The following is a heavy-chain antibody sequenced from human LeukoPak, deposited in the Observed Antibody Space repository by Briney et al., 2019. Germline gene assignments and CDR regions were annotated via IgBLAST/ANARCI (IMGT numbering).Heavy chain of an antibody. CDR1: GGTFSSYA. D-gene: IGHD1-26*01. Sequence: SVKVSCKASGGTFSSYAISWVRQAPGQGLEWMGGIIPIFGTANYAQKFQGRVTITADESTSTAYMELSSLRPEDTAVYYCARIAAPTTVDYYYYLDFWGQGSLVTVSS. V-gene: IGHV1-69*13. CDR2: IIPIFGTA. J-gene: IGHJ4*02. CDR3: ARIAAPTTVDYYYYLDF.